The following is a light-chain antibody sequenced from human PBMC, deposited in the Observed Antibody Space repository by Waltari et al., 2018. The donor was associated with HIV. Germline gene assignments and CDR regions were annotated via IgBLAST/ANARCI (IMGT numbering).Light chain of an antibody. V-gene: IGKV3-15*01. CDR3: QQYNIRPRGNT. J-gene: IGKJ2*01. Sequence: DIVMTQSPAILSVSPGERVTLSCRASQGVGSNLPRYHQKVGQAPRLLIYGAATRAAEIPGSFSGSGSGTDFTLTIDSLQSEDFATYYCQQYNIRPRGNTFGQGTKLQIK. CDR1: QGVGSN. CDR2: GAA.